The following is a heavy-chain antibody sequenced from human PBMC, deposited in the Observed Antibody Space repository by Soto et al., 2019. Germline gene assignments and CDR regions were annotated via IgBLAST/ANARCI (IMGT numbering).Heavy chain of an antibody. CDR2: ISSSSSTI. V-gene: IGHV3-48*01. CDR1: GFTFSSYS. CDR3: ARAQYYYYFDY. Sequence: EVQLVESGGGLVQPGGSLRLSCAASGFTFSSYSMNWVHQAPGKGLEWVSYISSSSSTIYYADSVKGRFTISRDNAKNSLYLQMNSLRAEDTAVYYCARAQYYYYFDYWGQGTLVTVSS. D-gene: IGHD2-8*01. J-gene: IGHJ4*02.